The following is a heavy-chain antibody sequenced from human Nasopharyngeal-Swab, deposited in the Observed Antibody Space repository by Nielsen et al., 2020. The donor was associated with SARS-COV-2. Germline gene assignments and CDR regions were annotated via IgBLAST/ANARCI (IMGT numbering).Heavy chain of an antibody. Sequence: SLKISCAASGFTFRSYAMHWVRQAPGKGLEWVSGISWNSGSIGYADSVKGRFTISRDNAKNSLYLQMNSLRAEDTALYYCAKGSYYVPDYWGQGTLVTVSS. CDR3: AKGSYYVPDY. V-gene: IGHV3-9*01. D-gene: IGHD1-26*01. J-gene: IGHJ4*02. CDR2: ISWNSGSI. CDR1: GFTFRSYA.